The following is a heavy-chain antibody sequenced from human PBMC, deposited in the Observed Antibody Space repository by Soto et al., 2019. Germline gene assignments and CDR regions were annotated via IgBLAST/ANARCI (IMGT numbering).Heavy chain of an antibody. V-gene: IGHV1-69*06. J-gene: IGHJ4*02. CDR2: TIPIFNST. CDR3: AREGRGKKAGYNGLVSLGY. D-gene: IGHD2-2*02. CDR1: GSRFSNYV. Sequence: SVKVSCKVSGSRFSNYVISWVRQAPGHGLEWLGRTIPIFNSTKYAQSFQGRVTITADKSTSTASLELSSLRSDDTAVYYCAREGRGKKAGYNGLVSLGYWGQGTLVTVSS.